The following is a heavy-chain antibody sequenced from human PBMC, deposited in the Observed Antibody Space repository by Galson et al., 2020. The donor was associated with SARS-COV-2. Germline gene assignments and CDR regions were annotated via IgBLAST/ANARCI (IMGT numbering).Heavy chain of an antibody. CDR3: ARGYHILTSLDL. CDR1: GGTFTGYY. Sequence: SETLSLTCGVYGGTFTGYYWSWIRQPPGKGLEWIGEVNQSGSPNYNPSLKSRVTISLDMSRNHFSLELTSVTAADTALYYCARGYHILTSLDLWGQGTLVTVSS. D-gene: IGHD3-9*01. CDR2: VNQSGSP. V-gene: IGHV4-34*01. J-gene: IGHJ5*02.